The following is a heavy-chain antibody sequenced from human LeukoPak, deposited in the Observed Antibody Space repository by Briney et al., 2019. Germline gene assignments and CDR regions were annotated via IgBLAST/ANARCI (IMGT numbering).Heavy chain of an antibody. Sequence: GESLKISCKGSGYSFTSYWIGWVRQMPGKGLEWMGIIYPGDSDTRYSPSFQGQVTISADKSISTAYLQWSSLKASDTAMYYCASGYGVLEWSPPFDYWGQGTLVTVSS. D-gene: IGHD3-3*01. V-gene: IGHV5-51*01. CDR2: IYPGDSDT. CDR3: ASGYGVLEWSPPFDY. CDR1: GYSFTSYW. J-gene: IGHJ4*02.